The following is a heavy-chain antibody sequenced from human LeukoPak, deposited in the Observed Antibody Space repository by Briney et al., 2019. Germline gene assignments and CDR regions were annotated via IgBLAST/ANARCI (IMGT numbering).Heavy chain of an antibody. CDR3: ARESGSGSYYGMDV. CDR1: GYTFTSYG. CDR2: ISAYNGNT. V-gene: IGHV1-18*04. Sequence: ASVRVSCKASGYTFTSYGISWVRQAPGQGLEWVGWISAYNGNTNYAQKLQGRVTMTTDTSTSTAYMELRSLRSDDTAVYYCARESGSGSYYGMDVWGKGTTVTVSS. D-gene: IGHD3-10*01. J-gene: IGHJ6*04.